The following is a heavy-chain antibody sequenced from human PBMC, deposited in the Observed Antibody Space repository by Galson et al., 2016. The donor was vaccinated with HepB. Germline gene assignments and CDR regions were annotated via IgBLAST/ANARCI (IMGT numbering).Heavy chain of an antibody. J-gene: IGHJ4*02. Sequence: TLSLTCTVSGDSIISDSYHYWSWIRQPVGKGLEWVGLIYTTGSTNYNPSLKSRVTISLDTSIPTAYMELSSLTSADTAVYYCARHWSGSSDYWGQGTLVTVSS. CDR1: GDSIISDSYHY. CDR2: IYTTGST. V-gene: IGHV4-61*02. D-gene: IGHD1-26*01. CDR3: ARHWSGSSDY.